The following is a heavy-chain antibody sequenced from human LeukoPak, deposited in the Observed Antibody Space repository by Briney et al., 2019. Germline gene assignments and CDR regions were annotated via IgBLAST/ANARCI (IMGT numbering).Heavy chain of an antibody. J-gene: IGHJ4*02. CDR2: VDPSDSYT. CDR3: ARQGLTTVTTLDC. V-gene: IGHV5-10-1*01. CDR1: GYSFTSYW. Sequence: GESLKISCKGSGYSFTSYWISWVRQMPGKGLEWMGRVDPSDSYTNYSPSFQGHVTISADKSISTAYLQWSSLKASDTAMYYCARQGLTTVTTLDCWGQGTLVTVSS. D-gene: IGHD4-11*01.